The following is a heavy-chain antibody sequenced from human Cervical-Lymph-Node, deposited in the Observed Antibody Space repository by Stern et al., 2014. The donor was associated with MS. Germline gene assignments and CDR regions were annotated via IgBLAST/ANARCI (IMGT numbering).Heavy chain of an antibody. CDR1: GYTFTNYY. Sequence: QVQLVQSGPEVKKPGASVMVSCKTSGYTFTNYYIHWVRQAPGQGLEWMGLVNPTGSATASAQNVPGSRPMTSDTTTTPVYLDLITLTSEDTAMYYCTRAVGGVGREWGQGTLVFVSS. CDR2: VNPTGSAT. J-gene: IGHJ4*02. CDR3: TRAVGGVGRE. V-gene: IGHV1-46*01. D-gene: IGHD3-16*01.